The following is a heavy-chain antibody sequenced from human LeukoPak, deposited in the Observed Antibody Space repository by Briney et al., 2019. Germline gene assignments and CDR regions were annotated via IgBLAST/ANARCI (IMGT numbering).Heavy chain of an antibody. J-gene: IGHJ4*02. CDR2: INPSGGST. CDR3: ARVGGDYVESDY. D-gene: IGHD4-17*01. Sequence: ASVKVSCKASGYTFTSYYMHWVRQAPGQGLEWMGIINPSGGSTSYAQKFQGRVTMTRDTSTSTVYMELSSLRSEDTAVHYCARVGGDYVESDYWGQGTLVTVSS. V-gene: IGHV1-46*01. CDR1: GYTFTSYY.